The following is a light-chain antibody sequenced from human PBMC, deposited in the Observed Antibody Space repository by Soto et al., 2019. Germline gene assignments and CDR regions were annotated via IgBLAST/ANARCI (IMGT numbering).Light chain of an antibody. Sequence: QSALTQPASVSGSPGQSITISCTGTSSDGGSYNLVSWYQQHPGKAPKLMIYEVSKRPSGVSNRFSGSKSGNTASLTISGLQAEDEADYYCCSYAGSSTKGYVFGTGTKLTVL. J-gene: IGLJ1*01. CDR1: SSDGGSYNL. CDR2: EVS. CDR3: CSYAGSSTKGYV. V-gene: IGLV2-23*02.